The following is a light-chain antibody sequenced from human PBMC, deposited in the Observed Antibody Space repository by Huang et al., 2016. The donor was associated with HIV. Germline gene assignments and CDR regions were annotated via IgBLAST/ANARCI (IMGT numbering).Light chain of an antibody. Sequence: DIHMTQSPSSLSSSVGDRVTITCRASQDIRNYLAWYQQKPGTAPKLLFSAASTLQSGVASLGSDSGAGTDFTLTIGSLQPEDVATYYCQKYNSAPYTFGQGTKLEIK. CDR3: QKYNSAPYT. J-gene: IGKJ2*01. CDR1: QDIRNY. CDR2: AAS. V-gene: IGKV1-27*01.